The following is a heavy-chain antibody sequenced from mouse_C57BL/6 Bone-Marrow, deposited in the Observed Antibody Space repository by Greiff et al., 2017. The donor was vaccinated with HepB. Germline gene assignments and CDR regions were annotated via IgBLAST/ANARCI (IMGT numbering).Heavy chain of an antibody. CDR3: ARCYYGSSFYWYFDV. CDR1: GYTFTSYW. D-gene: IGHD1-1*01. V-gene: IGHV1-55*01. Sequence: QVHVKQPGAELVKPGASVKMSCKASGYTFTSYWITWVKQRPGQGLEWIGDIYPGSGSTNYNEKFKSKATLTVDTSSSTAYMQLSSLTSEDSAVYYCARCYYGSSFYWYFDVWGTGTTVTVSS. J-gene: IGHJ1*03. CDR2: IYPGSGST.